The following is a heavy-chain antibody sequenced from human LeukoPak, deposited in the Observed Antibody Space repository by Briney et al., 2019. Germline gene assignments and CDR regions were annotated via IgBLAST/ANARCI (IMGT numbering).Heavy chain of an antibody. J-gene: IGHJ4*02. CDR3: AREGSGWYQNYFDY. CDR2: ISSSGSTI. CDR1: GFTFSSYE. Sequence: GGSLRLSCAVSGFTFSSYEMNWVRQAPGKGLEWVSYISSSGSTIYYADSVKGRFTISRDNAKNSQYLQMNSLRAEDTAVYYCAREGSGWYQNYFDYWGQGTLVTVSS. D-gene: IGHD6-19*01. V-gene: IGHV3-48*03.